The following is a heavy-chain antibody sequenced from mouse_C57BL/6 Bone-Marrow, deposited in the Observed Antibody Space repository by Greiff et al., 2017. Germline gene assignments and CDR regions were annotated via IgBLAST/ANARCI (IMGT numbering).Heavy chain of an antibody. Sequence: KQSCKASGYTFTSYWMHWVKQRPGQGLEWIGEIDPSDSYTNYNQKFKGKSTLTVDKSSSTAYMQLSSLTSEDSAVYYCARWDYGSSLDYWGQGTTLTVSS. CDR2: IDPSDSYT. D-gene: IGHD1-1*01. CDR1: GYTFTSYW. V-gene: IGHV1-69*01. CDR3: ARWDYGSSLDY. J-gene: IGHJ2*01.